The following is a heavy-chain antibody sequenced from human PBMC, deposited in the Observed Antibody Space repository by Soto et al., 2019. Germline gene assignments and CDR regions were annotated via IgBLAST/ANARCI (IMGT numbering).Heavy chain of an antibody. Sequence: EVQLVESGGGLVQPGGSLRLSCAASGFTFSSYSMNWVRQAPGKGLEWVSYISSSSSTIYYADSVKGRFTISRDNAKNSLYLQMNSLRDEDTAVYYCASPLDSSGYLAFDIWGQGTMVTVS. CDR1: GFTFSSYS. D-gene: IGHD3-22*01. J-gene: IGHJ3*02. CDR2: ISSSSSTI. CDR3: ASPLDSSGYLAFDI. V-gene: IGHV3-48*02.